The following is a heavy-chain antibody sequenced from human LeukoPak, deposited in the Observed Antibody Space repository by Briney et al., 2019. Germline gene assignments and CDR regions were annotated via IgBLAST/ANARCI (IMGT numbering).Heavy chain of an antibody. J-gene: IGHJ4*02. CDR2: ISSGGTTI. Sequence: GGSLRLSCAASGFTFSDYYMSWIRQAPGEGLEWVSYISSGGTTIYYADSVKGRFTISRDNAKNSLYLQMNSLRAEDMAVYYCARGGYSYGGYYFDYWGQGTLVTVSS. CDR1: GFTFSDYY. CDR3: ARGGYSYGGYYFDY. D-gene: IGHD5-18*01. V-gene: IGHV3-11*01.